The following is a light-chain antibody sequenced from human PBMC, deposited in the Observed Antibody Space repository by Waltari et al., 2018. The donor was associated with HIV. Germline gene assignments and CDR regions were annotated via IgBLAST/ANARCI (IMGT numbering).Light chain of an antibody. CDR2: QAS. J-gene: IGKJ1*01. Sequence: DIQVTQSPSALSASVGDTVTISCRASQPVSSWMAWFLQRPSNAPRLLIYQASILASGVPSPFSGSRSGTDFSLTIRGLQPDDFGTYYCQQYNWHWTFGQGTRV. V-gene: IGKV1-5*01. CDR1: QPVSSW. CDR3: QQYNWHWT.